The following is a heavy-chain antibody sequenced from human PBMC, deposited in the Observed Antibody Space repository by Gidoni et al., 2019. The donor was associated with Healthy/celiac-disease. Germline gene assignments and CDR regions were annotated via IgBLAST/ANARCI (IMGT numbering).Heavy chain of an antibody. D-gene: IGHD1-26*01. J-gene: IGHJ4*02. CDR3: ARGPYSGSYLYYFDY. CDR2: IIPILGIA. Sequence: QVQLVQSGAEVKKPGSSVKVSCKASGGTFSSYTIRWVRQAPGQGLEWRGRIIPILGIANYAQKFQGRVTITADKSTSTAYMELSSLRSEDTAVYYCARGPYSGSYLYYFDYWGQGTLVTVSS. V-gene: IGHV1-69*02. CDR1: GGTFSSYT.